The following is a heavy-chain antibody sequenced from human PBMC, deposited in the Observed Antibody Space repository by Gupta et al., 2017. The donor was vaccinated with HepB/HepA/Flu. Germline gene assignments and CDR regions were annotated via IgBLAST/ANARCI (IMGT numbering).Heavy chain of an antibody. J-gene: IGHJ4*02. CDR1: GGSISSSSSY. D-gene: IGHD3-10*01. Sequence: QLQLQESGPGLVKPSETLSLTCTVSGGSISSSSSYWGWIRQPPGKGLEWIGSIYYSGSTYYNPSLKSRVTISGDTSKNQFSLKLSSVTAADTAVYYCARFDGSEKACYFDYWGQGTLVTVSS. V-gene: IGHV4-39*01. CDR2: IYYSGST. CDR3: ARFDGSEKACYFDY.